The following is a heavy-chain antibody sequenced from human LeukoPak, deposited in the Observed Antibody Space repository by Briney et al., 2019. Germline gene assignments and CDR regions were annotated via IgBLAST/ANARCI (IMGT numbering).Heavy chain of an antibody. V-gene: IGHV4-59*12. Sequence: SETLSLTCTVSGGSISSYYWSWIRQPPGKGLEWIGYIYYSGSTNYNPSLKSRVTISVDTSKNQFSLKLSSVTAADTAVHYCARGAYNQINMVAVAGIFDPWGQGTLVTVSS. J-gene: IGHJ5*02. D-gene: IGHD6-19*01. CDR3: ARGAYNQINMVAVAGIFDP. CDR2: IYYSGST. CDR1: GGSISSYY.